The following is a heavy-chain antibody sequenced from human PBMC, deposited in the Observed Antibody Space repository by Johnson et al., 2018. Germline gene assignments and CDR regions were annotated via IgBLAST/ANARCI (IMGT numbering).Heavy chain of an antibody. CDR2: INHSGST. CDR3: ARRGGSSWLFYYYYMDV. J-gene: IGHJ6*03. Sequence: QVLLQQGGAGLLKPSETLALTCAVYGGTFSGYYWSWIRQPPGKGREWIGEINHSGSTNDNPSLKSRVTITVDTSKNQFTLKLSTVTPADTAVYYCARRGGSSWLFYYYYMDVWGKGTTVTVSS. CDR1: GGTFSGYY. D-gene: IGHD6-13*01. V-gene: IGHV4-34*01.